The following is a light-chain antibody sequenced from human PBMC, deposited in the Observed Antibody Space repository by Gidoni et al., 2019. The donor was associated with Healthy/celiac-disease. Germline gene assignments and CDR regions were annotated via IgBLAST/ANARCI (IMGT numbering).Light chain of an antibody. V-gene: IGKV3-20*01. J-gene: IGKJ5*01. CDR2: GAS. CDR3: QQYGSSPIT. Sequence: VLTHTPATLPLSPGERATLSCRASQRLSSSYLAWYQKKPGQAPRLLIYGASNRATGIPDRFSGSGSGTDFTLTSSRLAPEYFAVYCCQQYGSSPITFGQXTRLEIK. CDR1: QRLSSSY.